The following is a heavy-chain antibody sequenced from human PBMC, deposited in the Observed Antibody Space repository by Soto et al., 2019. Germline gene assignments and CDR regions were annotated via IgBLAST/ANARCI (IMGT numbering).Heavy chain of an antibody. D-gene: IGHD2-15*01. CDR3: ANEESSAPGYYGMDV. CDR2: ISGSGGST. Sequence: PVGSLSLSCASSGFTFSSYGMSWVRPDPGKGLEWVSAISGSGGSTYYADSVKGRFTISRDNSKNTLYLQMNSLRAEDTAVYYCANEESSAPGYYGMDVWGQGTTVTVSS. J-gene: IGHJ6*02. CDR1: GFTFSSYG. V-gene: IGHV3-23*01.